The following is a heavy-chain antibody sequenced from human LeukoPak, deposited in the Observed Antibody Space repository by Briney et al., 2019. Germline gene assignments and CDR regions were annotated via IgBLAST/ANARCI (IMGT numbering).Heavy chain of an antibody. CDR2: ISFDGTNK. J-gene: IGHJ4*02. CDR1: GVTLSNYA. Sequence: PGRSLRLSCTASGVTLSNYAMHWVRRPPGRGLEWVAVISFDGTNKYYGDSVEGRCSVSRDNSKNTLYLQMNSLRPDDTAMYYCATDYGDYEPIDYWGQGTLVTVSS. V-gene: IGHV3-30*04. D-gene: IGHD4-17*01. CDR3: ATDYGDYEPIDY.